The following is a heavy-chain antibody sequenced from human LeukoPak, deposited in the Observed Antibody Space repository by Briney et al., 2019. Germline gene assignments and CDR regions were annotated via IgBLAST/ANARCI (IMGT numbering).Heavy chain of an antibody. CDR3: ARAIAQYSNSWLYFYYGLDV. D-gene: IGHD6-13*01. Sequence: RGSLRLSCTASGFTFGSYAMSWVRPAPGKGLEWVSSISGGSEDTYYADSLKGRLTISRDNSKSTLYLQMNSLRAEDTAVYYCARAIAQYSNSWLYFYYGLDVWGQGTTVTVSS. CDR2: ISGGSEDT. J-gene: IGHJ6*02. V-gene: IGHV3-23*01. CDR1: GFTFGSYA.